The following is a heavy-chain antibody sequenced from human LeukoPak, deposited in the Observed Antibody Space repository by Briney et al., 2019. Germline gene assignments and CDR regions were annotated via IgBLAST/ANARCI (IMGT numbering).Heavy chain of an antibody. D-gene: IGHD6-19*01. J-gene: IGHJ6*04. V-gene: IGHV4-61*01. CDR3: ARVPIAVAFGFYYYGMDV. CDR1: GGSVSSGSYY. CDR2: IYYSGST. Sequence: PSETLSLTCTVSGGSVSSGSYYWRWLRQPPGTGLEWIGYIYYSGSTNYNPSLKSRVTISVDTSKNQFSLKLSSVTAADTAVYYCARVPIAVAFGFYYYGMDVWGKGTTVTVSS.